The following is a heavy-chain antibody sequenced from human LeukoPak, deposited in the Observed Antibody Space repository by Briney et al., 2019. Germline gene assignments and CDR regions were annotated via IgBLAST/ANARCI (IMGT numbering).Heavy chain of an antibody. CDR1: GGSISSSSYY. CDR2: IYYSGNT. D-gene: IGHD2-21*02. Sequence: SETLSLTCTVSGGSISSSSYYWGWIRQSPGKGLEWIGSIYYSGNTYYNPSLNSRVTITVDTSKNQFSLKLSSVTAADTAVYYCARHGGDWVFDYWGQGTLVTVSS. J-gene: IGHJ4*02. CDR3: ARHGGDWVFDY. V-gene: IGHV4-39*01.